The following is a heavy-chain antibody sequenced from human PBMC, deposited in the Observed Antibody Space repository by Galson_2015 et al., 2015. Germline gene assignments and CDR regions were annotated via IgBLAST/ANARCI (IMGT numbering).Heavy chain of an antibody. CDR3: ARVGNSYYYYYYMDV. J-gene: IGHJ6*03. D-gene: IGHD4-23*01. CDR1: GGTFSSYA. CDR2: IIPIFGTA. V-gene: IGHV1-69*06. Sequence: SVKVSCRASGGTFSSYAISWVRQAPGQGLEWMGGIIPIFGTANYAQKFQGRVTITADKSTSTAYMELSSLRSEDTAVYYCARVGNSYYYYYYMDVWGKGTTVTVSS.